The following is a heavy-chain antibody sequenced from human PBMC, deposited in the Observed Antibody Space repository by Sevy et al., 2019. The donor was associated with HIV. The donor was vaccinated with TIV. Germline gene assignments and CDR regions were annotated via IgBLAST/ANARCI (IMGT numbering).Heavy chain of an antibody. CDR3: ARDLPHSATAEAHFDY. Sequence: GGSLRLSCAASGFTFISYEMNWVRQAPGKGLEWVSYISNSGTSIYYSDSVKVRFTISRDNARNSLYLQMNSLRAEDTAVYYCARDLPHSATAEAHFDYWGQGTLVTVSS. CDR1: GFTFISYE. J-gene: IGHJ4*02. V-gene: IGHV3-48*03. CDR2: ISNSGTSI. D-gene: IGHD2-21*02.